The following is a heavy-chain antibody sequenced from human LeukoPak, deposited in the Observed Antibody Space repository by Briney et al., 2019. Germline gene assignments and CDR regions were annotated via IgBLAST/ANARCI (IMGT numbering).Heavy chain of an antibody. CDR2: INPGGGST. CDR3: ARGKNGYSSSWYSPGILYGMDV. J-gene: IGHJ6*02. V-gene: IGHV1-46*01. CDR1: GYTFTSYY. Sequence: ASVKVSCTASGYTFTSYYMHWVRQAPGQGLEWMGIINPGGGSTSYAQKFQGRVTMTRDTSTSTVYMELSSLRSEDAAVYYCARGKNGYSSSWYSPGILYGMDVWGQGTTVTVSS. D-gene: IGHD6-13*01.